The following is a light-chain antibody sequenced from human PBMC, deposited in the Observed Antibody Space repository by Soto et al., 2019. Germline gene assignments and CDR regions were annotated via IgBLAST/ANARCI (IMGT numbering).Light chain of an antibody. J-gene: IGKJ1*01. CDR2: GAS. CDR1: QSVSNNY. CDR3: QQYGNSPWT. Sequence: EIVLTQSPGTLSLSPGERATLSCRASQSVSNNYLAWYQQKPGQAPRLLSYGASSRAIGIPDRFSGSGSGTDFTLTISRLEPEDFAVYYCQQYGNSPWTFDQGTKVEIK. V-gene: IGKV3-20*01.